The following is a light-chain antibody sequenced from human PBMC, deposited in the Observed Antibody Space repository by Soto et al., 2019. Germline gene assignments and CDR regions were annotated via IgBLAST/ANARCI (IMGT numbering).Light chain of an antibody. CDR2: GAS. Sequence: EILLTQSPGTLSLSPGDRVTLSCRASQNIRNNYLAWYQQKPGQAPRLLIHGASGRATGIPDRFSGGGSGTDFTLTINRLEPEDFAVYFCQQYGASPYTFGQGTKLEI. J-gene: IGKJ2*01. CDR3: QQYGASPYT. V-gene: IGKV3-20*01. CDR1: QNIRNNY.